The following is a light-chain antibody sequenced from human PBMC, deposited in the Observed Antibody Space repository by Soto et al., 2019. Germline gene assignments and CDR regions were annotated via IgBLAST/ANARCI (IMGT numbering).Light chain of an antibody. CDR2: DAS. Sequence: IQMPQSPSTLSASVGDRVTITCQPGQIMSSWLAWYQQKPGKAPRLLIYDASSLESGVPSRFSGSGSGTEFTLTISSLQPDDFATYYCQQYNSYPWTFGQGTKV. CDR3: QQYNSYPWT. V-gene: IGKV1-5*01. J-gene: IGKJ1*01. CDR1: QIMSSW.